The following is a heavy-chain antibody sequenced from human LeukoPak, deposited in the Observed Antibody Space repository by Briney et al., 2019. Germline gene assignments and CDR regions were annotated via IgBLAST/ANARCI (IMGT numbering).Heavy chain of an antibody. J-gene: IGHJ4*02. Sequence: ASVKVSCKASGYTFTSYAMHWVRQAPGQRLEWMGWINADNGDTKYSQKFQGRVTITRDTSASTAYMELSSLRSEDTAVYYCARDYSAVTTVYYFDYWGQGTLVAVSS. CDR2: INADNGDT. D-gene: IGHD4-17*01. CDR3: ARDYSAVTTVYYFDY. V-gene: IGHV1-3*01. CDR1: GYTFTSYA.